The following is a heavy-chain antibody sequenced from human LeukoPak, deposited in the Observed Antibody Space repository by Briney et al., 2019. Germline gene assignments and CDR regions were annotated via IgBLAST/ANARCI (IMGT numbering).Heavy chain of an antibody. Sequence: ASVKVSCKASGYTFTGYYMHWVRQAPAQGPEWMGWINPNSGGTNYAQKCQGRVTMTRDTSISTAYMELSRLRSDDTAVYYCARVYCSSTSCYTGDAFDIWGQGTMVTVSS. V-gene: IGHV1-2*02. CDR2: INPNSGGT. J-gene: IGHJ3*02. D-gene: IGHD2-2*02. CDR1: GYTFTGYY. CDR3: ARVYCSSTSCYTGDAFDI.